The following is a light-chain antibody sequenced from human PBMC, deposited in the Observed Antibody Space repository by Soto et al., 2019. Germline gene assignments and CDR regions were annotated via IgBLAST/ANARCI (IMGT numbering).Light chain of an antibody. J-gene: IGKJ1*01. CDR2: LAS. Sequence: EIVLTQSPATLSSFPGDRVTLSCRASQAVNTRLAWYQHKPGQAPRLLIYLASNRAAGVPARFSGSGSGTDFTLTISDVEPEDFAVYYCQQYNNWPPWTFGQGTKVDIK. V-gene: IGKV3-11*01. CDR3: QQYNNWPPWT. CDR1: QAVNTR.